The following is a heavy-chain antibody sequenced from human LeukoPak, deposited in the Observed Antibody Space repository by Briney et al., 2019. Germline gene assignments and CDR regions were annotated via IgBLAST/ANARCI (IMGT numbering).Heavy chain of an antibody. CDR3: AREKVYGYSYGSWFDP. D-gene: IGHD5-18*01. CDR1: GASISSSSYY. J-gene: IGHJ5*02. CDR2: IYYSGST. Sequence: SETLSLTCTVSGASISSSSYYWGWIRQPPGKGLEWIGSIYYSGSTYYNPSLKSRVTISVDTSKNQFSLKLSSVTAADTAVYYCAREKVYGYSYGSWFDPWGQGTLVTVSS. V-gene: IGHV4-39*07.